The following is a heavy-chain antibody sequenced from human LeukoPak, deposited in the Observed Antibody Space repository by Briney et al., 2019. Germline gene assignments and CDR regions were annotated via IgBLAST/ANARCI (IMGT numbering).Heavy chain of an antibody. CDR2: ISGSGGST. D-gene: IGHD3-9*01. CDR3: AKDYPYYDILTGSFDY. CDR1: GFTFSSYA. V-gene: IGHV3-23*01. Sequence: GGSLRLSCAASGFTFSSYAMSWVRQAPGKGLEWVSAISGSGGSTYYADSVKGRFTISRDNSKNTLYLQMNSLRAEDTAVYYCAKDYPYYDILTGSFDYWGQGTLVTVSS. J-gene: IGHJ4*02.